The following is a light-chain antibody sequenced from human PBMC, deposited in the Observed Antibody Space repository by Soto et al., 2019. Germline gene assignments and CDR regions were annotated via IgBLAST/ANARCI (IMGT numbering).Light chain of an antibody. Sequence: IQLTQSPSSLSASVGERVTITCRASQGISSFLAWYQQKPGKAPNLLIYAASTLQSGVPSRFSGGGSGTDFSLTIDRHQPEDVATYYCQQVDVHPSTFGGGNKVEIK. CDR1: QGISSF. CDR3: QQVDVHPST. CDR2: AAS. V-gene: IGKV1-9*01. J-gene: IGKJ4*01.